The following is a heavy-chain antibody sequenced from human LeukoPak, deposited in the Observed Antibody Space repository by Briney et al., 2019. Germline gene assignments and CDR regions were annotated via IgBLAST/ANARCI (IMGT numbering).Heavy chain of an antibody. J-gene: IGHJ6*03. CDR2: IYTSGST. Sequence: SETLSLTCTVSGGSISSYYWSWIRQPAGKGLEWIGRIYTSGSTTYNPSLKSRVTMSVDTSKNQFSLKLNSVTAADTAVYYCARDPGYGDYSYYYMDVWGKGTTVTVSS. CDR3: ARDPGYGDYSYYYMDV. V-gene: IGHV4-4*07. CDR1: GGSISSYY. D-gene: IGHD4-17*01.